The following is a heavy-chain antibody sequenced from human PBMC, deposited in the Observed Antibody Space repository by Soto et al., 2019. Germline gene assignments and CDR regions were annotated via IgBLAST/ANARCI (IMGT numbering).Heavy chain of an antibody. CDR2: ISTDENKT. V-gene: IGHV3-30-3*01. J-gene: IGHJ4*02. CDR1: GFTFRSYH. CDR3: AKDSGWLVRPSSFAY. D-gene: IGHD6-19*01. Sequence: GGALSLSCASSGFTFRSYHLHWVRQAPGKGLEGVATISTDENKTYYADSVKGRFTISRYNSKNTLYLQMNSLRAEDTAVYYCAKDSGWLVRPSSFAYWGQGTLVTVSS.